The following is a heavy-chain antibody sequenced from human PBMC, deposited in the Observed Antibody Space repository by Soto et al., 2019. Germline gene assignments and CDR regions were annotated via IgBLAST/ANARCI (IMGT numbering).Heavy chain of an antibody. V-gene: IGHV2-5*02. Sequence: QITLKESGPTLVEPTQTLTLTCSFSGFSLTNSGVGVGWFRQAPGKALECLGIIYWDNERRYNPSLKNRLTITKDTSKNQVVLSMTYMEPVDTGTYYCAHRVTYYGYWDVGCFDSWGKGTPVTVS. CDR2: IYWDNER. CDR1: GFSLTNSGVG. D-gene: IGHD3-22*01. CDR3: AHRVTYYGYWDVGCFDS. J-gene: IGHJ5*01.